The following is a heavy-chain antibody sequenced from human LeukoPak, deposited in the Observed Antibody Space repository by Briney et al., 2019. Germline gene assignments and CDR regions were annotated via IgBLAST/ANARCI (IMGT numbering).Heavy chain of an antibody. J-gene: IGHJ4*02. CDR1: GYTFTGYY. CDR2: INPNSGGT. Sequence: GASVKVSCKASGYTFTGYYMHWVRQAPGQGLEWMGWINPNSGGTNYAQKFQGWVTMTRDKSISTAYMELSRLRSDDTAVYYCARLGAVATHFDYWGQGTLVTVSS. V-gene: IGHV1-2*04. CDR3: ARLGAVATHFDY. D-gene: IGHD4-23*01.